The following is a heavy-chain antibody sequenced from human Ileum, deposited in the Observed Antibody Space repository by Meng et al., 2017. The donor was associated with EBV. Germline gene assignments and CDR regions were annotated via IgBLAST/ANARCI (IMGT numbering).Heavy chain of an antibody. CDR3: AAHIGNNYGPYDY. D-gene: IGHD5-18*01. V-gene: IGHV4-4*02. J-gene: IGHJ4*02. Sequence: PGWVTDAGTLFPTFAVSGGSRSSSHWWSWVRQPPGKGLEWIGENFHSGSTNYNPSLQSRVTVSVDKSKNQFSLNLSSVTAADTALYYCAAHIGNNYGPYDYWGQGTLVTVSS. CDR1: GGSRSSSHW. CDR2: NFHSGST.